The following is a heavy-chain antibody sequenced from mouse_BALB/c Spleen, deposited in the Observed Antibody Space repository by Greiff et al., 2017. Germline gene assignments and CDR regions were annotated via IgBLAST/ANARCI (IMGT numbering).Heavy chain of an antibody. Sequence: EVQLVESGGDLVKPGGSLKLSCAASGFTFSSYGMSWVRQTPDKRLEWVATISSGGSYTYYPDSVKGRFTISRDNAKNTLDLQMSSLKSEDTAMYYCARPGYDYFDYWGQGTTLTVSS. V-gene: IGHV5-6*01. CDR3: ARPGYDYFDY. CDR2: ISSGGSYT. J-gene: IGHJ2*01. CDR1: GFTFSSYG. D-gene: IGHD1-2*01.